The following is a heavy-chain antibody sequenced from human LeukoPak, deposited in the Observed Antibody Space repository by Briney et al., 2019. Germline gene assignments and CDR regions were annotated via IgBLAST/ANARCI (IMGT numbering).Heavy chain of an antibody. CDR2: ISSSSSTI. J-gene: IGHJ3*02. CDR1: GFTFSSYE. D-gene: IGHD2-15*01. V-gene: IGHV3-48*01. CDR3: ARDHGGYCSGGSCPPSGAFDI. Sequence: GGSLRLSCAASGFTFSSYEMNWVRQAPGKGLEWVSYISSSSSTIYYADSVKGRFTISRDNAKNSLYLQMNSLRAEDTAVYYCARDHGGYCSGGSCPPSGAFDIWGQGTMVTVSS.